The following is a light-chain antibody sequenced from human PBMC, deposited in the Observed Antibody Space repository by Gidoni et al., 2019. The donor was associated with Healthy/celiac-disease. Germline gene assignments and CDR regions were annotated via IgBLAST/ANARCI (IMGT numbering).Light chain of an antibody. V-gene: IGKV3-20*01. CDR1: QSVSSSY. Sequence: EIVLTQSPGTLSLSPGERATLSCRASQSVSSSYFAWYQKKPGHAPRLLIYGASSRATGLPDRFSGSGSGTVFPLTISRLEPEDFAVYYCQQYGSSPDTFGQGTKLEIK. CDR3: QQYGSSPDT. CDR2: GAS. J-gene: IGKJ2*01.